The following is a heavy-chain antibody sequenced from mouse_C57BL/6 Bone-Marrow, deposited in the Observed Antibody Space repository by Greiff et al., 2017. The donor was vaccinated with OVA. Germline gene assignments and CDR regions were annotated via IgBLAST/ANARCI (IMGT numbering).Heavy chain of an antibody. Sequence: VQLQQSGPELVKPGASVKISCKASGYTFTDYYMNWVKQSPGKSLEWIGDITPSNGGTSYNQKFKGKATLTVDKSSSTAYMELRSRTSEESAVYYCARAITSVAYYFDGWGQGTTLTVSS. CDR3: ARAITSVAYYFDG. J-gene: IGHJ2*01. CDR1: GYTFTDYY. CDR2: ITPSNGGT. V-gene: IGHV1-26*01. D-gene: IGHD1-1*01.